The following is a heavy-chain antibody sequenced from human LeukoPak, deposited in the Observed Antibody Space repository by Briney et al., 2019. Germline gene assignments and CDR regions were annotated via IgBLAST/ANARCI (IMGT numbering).Heavy chain of an antibody. CDR1: GGSFSGYY. V-gene: IGHV4-34*01. CDR3: ARRISSYYGSGSYYRFDP. D-gene: IGHD3-10*01. Sequence: PSETLSLTCAVYGGSFSGYYWSWIRQPPGKGLEWIGEINHSGSTNYNPSLKSRVTISVDTSKNQFSLKLSSVTAAATAVYYCARRISSYYGSGSYYRFDPWGQGTLVTVSS. J-gene: IGHJ5*02. CDR2: INHSGST.